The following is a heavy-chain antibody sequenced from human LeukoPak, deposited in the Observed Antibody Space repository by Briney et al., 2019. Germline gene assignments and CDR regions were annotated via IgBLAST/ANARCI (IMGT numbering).Heavy chain of an antibody. J-gene: IGHJ4*02. V-gene: IGHV4-59*01. Sequence: SETLSLTCTVSGGSISSYYWSWIRQPPGNGLEWIGYIYYSGSTNYNPSLKSRVTISVDTSKNQFSLKLSSVTAADTAVYYCARQYSYGYYFDYWGQGTLVTVSS. CDR2: IYYSGST. D-gene: IGHD5-18*01. CDR1: GGSISSYY. CDR3: ARQYSYGYYFDY.